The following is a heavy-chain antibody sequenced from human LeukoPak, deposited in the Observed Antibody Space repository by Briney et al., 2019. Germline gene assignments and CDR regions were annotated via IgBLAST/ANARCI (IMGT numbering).Heavy chain of an antibody. Sequence: ASVKVSCKASGYTFTGYYMHWVRQAPGQGIEWMGWINPNSGGTNYAQKFQGWVTMTRDTSISTAYMELSRLRCDDTAVYYCARTRVAATRELGYWGQGTLVTVSS. D-gene: IGHD2-15*01. CDR3: ARTRVAATRELGY. CDR1: GYTFTGYY. CDR2: INPNSGGT. J-gene: IGHJ4*02. V-gene: IGHV1-2*04.